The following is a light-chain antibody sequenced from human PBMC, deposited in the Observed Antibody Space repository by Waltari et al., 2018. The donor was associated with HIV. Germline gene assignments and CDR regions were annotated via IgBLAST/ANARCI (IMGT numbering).Light chain of an antibody. J-gene: IGKJ5*01. V-gene: IGKV1-12*01. CDR1: QAINRW. Sequence: DIQMTQSPSSVSASVGDRVTITCRASQAINRWLAWYQPRPGRAPKLLIYAASRLQSGVPSRFTGSGSGTDFTLNISSLQPEDFATYYCQQADSFPRNFGPGTRLEI. CDR2: AAS. CDR3: QQADSFPRN.